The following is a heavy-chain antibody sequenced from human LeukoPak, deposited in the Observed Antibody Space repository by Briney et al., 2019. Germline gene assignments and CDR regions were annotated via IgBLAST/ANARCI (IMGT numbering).Heavy chain of an antibody. CDR3: AREAAAMGGQPWFDY. D-gene: IGHD2-2*01. Sequence: KDGESLKISCKGSGYSFTSYWISWVRQMPGKGLEWMGRIDPSDSYTNYSPSFQGHVTISADKSISTAYLQWSSLKASDTAMYYCAREAAAMGGQPWFDYWGQGTLVTVSS. CDR2: IDPSDSYT. CDR1: GYSFTSYW. V-gene: IGHV5-10-1*01. J-gene: IGHJ4*02.